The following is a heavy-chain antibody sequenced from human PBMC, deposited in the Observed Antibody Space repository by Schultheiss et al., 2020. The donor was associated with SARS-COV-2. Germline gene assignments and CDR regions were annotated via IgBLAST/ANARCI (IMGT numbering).Heavy chain of an antibody. Sequence: SETLSLTCTVSGGSISSYYWSWIRQPPGKGLEWIGYIYYSGSTNYNPSLKSRVTISVDTAKHHFSLKLSSVTAADTAVYYCARRITMIVDAFDIWGQGTMVTVSS. J-gene: IGHJ3*02. CDR3: ARRITMIVDAFDI. CDR1: GGSISSYY. V-gene: IGHV4-59*12. D-gene: IGHD3-22*01. CDR2: IYYSGST.